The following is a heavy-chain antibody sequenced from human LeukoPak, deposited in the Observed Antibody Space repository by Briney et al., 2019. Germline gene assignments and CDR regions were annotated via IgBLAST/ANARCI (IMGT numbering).Heavy chain of an antibody. V-gene: IGHV3-30-3*01. D-gene: IGHD3-22*01. CDR1: GFTFSSYA. CDR3: ARESNYDRYFDY. Sequence: GGSLGLSYAASGFTFSSYAMHWVRRAPGKELEWVAVISYDGSNKYYADSVKGRFTISRDNSKNTLYLQMNSLRAEDTAVYYCARESNYDRYFDYWGQGTLVTVSS. J-gene: IGHJ4*02. CDR2: ISYDGSNK.